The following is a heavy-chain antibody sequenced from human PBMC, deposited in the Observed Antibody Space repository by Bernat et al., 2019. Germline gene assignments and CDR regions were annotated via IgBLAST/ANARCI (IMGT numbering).Heavy chain of an antibody. J-gene: IGHJ5*02. CDR2: IIPIFGTA. Sequence: QVQLVQSGAEVKKPGSSVKVSCKASGGTFSSYAISWVRQAPGQGLEWMGGIIPIFGTANYAQKFQGRVTITADESTSTAYMELSSLRSEDTAVYYCAREVVVVVAATPNWFDPWGQGTLVTVSS. D-gene: IGHD2-15*01. V-gene: IGHV1-69*01. CDR1: GGTFSSYA. CDR3: AREVVVVVAATPNWFDP.